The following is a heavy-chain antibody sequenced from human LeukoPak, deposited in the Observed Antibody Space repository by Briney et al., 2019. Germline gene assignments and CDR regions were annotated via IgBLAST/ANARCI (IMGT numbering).Heavy chain of an antibody. Sequence: GGSLRLSCAASGFTFDDYAMHWVRQAPGNGLEWVSGISWNSGSIGYADSVKGRFTISRDNAKNSLYLQMNSLRAEDTALYYCAKDIHFDYYDSSGYPNWFDPWGQGTLVTVSS. D-gene: IGHD3-22*01. CDR3: AKDIHFDYYDSSGYPNWFDP. CDR2: ISWNSGSI. V-gene: IGHV3-9*01. CDR1: GFTFDDYA. J-gene: IGHJ5*02.